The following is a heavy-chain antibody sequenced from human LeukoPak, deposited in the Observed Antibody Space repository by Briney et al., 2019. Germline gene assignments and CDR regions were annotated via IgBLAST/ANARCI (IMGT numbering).Heavy chain of an antibody. V-gene: IGHV4-4*07. CDR3: ARAAPYYYDSSGYYYRNDAFDI. Sequence: SETLSLTCTVSGGSISSYYWSWIRQPAGKGLEWIGRIYTSGSTSYNPSLKSRVTMSVDTSKNQFSLKLSSVTAADTAVYYCARAAPYYYDSSGYYYRNDAFDIWGQGTMVTVSS. D-gene: IGHD3-22*01. CDR2: IYTSGST. J-gene: IGHJ3*02. CDR1: GGSISSYY.